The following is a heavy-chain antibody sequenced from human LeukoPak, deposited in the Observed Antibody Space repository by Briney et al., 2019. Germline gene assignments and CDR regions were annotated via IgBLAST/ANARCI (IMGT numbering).Heavy chain of an antibody. CDR2: ISSNGGST. CDR1: GFTFSSYA. V-gene: IGHV3-64*01. Sequence: GGSLRLSCAASGFTFSSYAMHWVRQAPGKGLEYVSAISSNGGSTYYANSVKGRFTISRDNSKNTLYLQMNSLRAEDTAVYYCARTTTFAPHFDYWGQGTLVTVSS. J-gene: IGHJ4*02. CDR3: ARTTTFAPHFDY. D-gene: IGHD1-1*01.